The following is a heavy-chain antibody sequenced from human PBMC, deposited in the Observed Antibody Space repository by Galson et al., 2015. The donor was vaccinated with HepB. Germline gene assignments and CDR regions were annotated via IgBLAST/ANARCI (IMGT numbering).Heavy chain of an antibody. CDR3: ARTRGAAAGIFDN. CDR1: GFTFSSYW. J-gene: IGHJ4*02. Sequence: SLRLSCAASGFTFSSYWMHWVRQVPGKGLVWVSRINSDGSYITYADSVKGRFTISGDNAKNTLYLQMNSPRAEDTALYYCARTRGAAAGIFDNWGQGSLVTVSS. V-gene: IGHV3-74*01. D-gene: IGHD6-13*01. CDR2: INSDGSYI.